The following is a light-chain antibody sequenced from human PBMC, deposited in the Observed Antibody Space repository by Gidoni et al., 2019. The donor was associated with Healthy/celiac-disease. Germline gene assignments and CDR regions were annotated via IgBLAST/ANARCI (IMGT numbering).Light chain of an antibody. CDR3: QQYNKWPRT. Sequence: EIVMTQSPATLSVSPGERATLYCRASQSVSSNLAWYQQKPGQAPRLLIYGASTRATGIPARFSCSGSGTEFTLTISRRQSEDFAVYYCQQYNKWPRTFGQGTKVEIK. CDR1: QSVSSN. J-gene: IGKJ1*01. CDR2: GAS. V-gene: IGKV3-15*01.